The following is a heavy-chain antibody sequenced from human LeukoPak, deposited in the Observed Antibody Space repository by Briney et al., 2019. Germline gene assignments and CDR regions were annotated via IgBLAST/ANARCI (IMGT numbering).Heavy chain of an antibody. CDR2: ISSSSSTI. Sequence: GGSLRLSCAASGFTFSSYSMNWVRQAPGKGLEWVSYISSSSSTIYYADSVKGRFTISRDNAKNSLYLQMNSLRAEDTAVYYCAKDSAFYYIDVWGKGTTVTISS. D-gene: IGHD3-10*01. CDR3: AKDSAFYYIDV. J-gene: IGHJ6*03. CDR1: GFTFSSYS. V-gene: IGHV3-48*01.